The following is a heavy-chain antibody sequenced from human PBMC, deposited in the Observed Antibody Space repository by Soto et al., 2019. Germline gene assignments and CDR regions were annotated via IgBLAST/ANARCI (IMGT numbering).Heavy chain of an antibody. V-gene: IGHV4-4*02. CDR3: GRDDRIVVVPTSLGAMDV. Sequence: SETLSLTCAVYGGSISSNKWWSWVRQPPGKGLEWIGEIYPSGSTNYNPSLKSRVTISLDKSKNQFSLKLTSVTAADSAVYYCGRDDRIVVVPTSLGAMDVWGQGTTVTVSS. D-gene: IGHD2-2*01. CDR2: IYPSGST. CDR1: GGSISSNKW. J-gene: IGHJ6*02.